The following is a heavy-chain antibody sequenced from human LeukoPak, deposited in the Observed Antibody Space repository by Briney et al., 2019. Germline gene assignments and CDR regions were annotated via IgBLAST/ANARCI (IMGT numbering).Heavy chain of an antibody. Sequence: PGGSLRLSCAASGFTFSRHWMHWVRQAPGKGLVWVSRINSDGSTTSYADSVKARFTISRDNAKNTVYLQMNSLRAEDTAVYYCARPRVGGGSTNFDYWGQGTLVTVSS. CDR2: INSDGSTT. V-gene: IGHV3-74*01. J-gene: IGHJ4*02. CDR1: GFTFSRHW. CDR3: ARPRVGGGSTNFDY. D-gene: IGHD2-15*01.